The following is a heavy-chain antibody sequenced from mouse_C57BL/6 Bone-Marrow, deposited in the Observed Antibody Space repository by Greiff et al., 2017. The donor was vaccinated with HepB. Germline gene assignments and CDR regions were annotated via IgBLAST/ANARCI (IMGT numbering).Heavy chain of an antibody. CDR2: ISDGGSYT. J-gene: IGHJ4*01. V-gene: IGHV5-4*03. D-gene: IGHD2-1*01. CDR1: GFTFSSYA. Sequence: EVKLVESGGGLVKPGGSLKLSCAASGFTFSSYAMSWVRQTPEKRLEWVATISDGGSYTYYPDNVKGRFTISRDNAKNNLYLQMSHLKSEDTAMYYCARPYDNSVRYAMDYWGQGTSVTVSS. CDR3: ARPYDNSVRYAMDY.